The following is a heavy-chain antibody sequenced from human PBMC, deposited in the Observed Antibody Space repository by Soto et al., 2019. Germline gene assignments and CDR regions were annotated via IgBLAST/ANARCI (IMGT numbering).Heavy chain of an antibody. V-gene: IGHV3-11*01. J-gene: IGHJ4*02. CDR1: GFTFSDYY. Sequence: QVQLVESGGGLVKPGGSLRLSCAASGFTFSDYYMSWIRQAPGKGLEWVSYISSSGSTIYYADSVKGRFTISRDNAKNSLYLQMNSLQAEDTAVYYCARGPLRNYYHSSGPPFDYWGQGTLVTVSS. CDR3: ARGPLRNYYHSSGPPFDY. CDR2: ISSSGSTI. D-gene: IGHD3-22*01.